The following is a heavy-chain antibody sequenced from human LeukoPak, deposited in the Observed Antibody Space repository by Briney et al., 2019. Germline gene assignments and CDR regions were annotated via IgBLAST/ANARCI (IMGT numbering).Heavy chain of an antibody. J-gene: IGHJ4*02. CDR1: GFTFSNYA. D-gene: IGHD6-19*01. V-gene: IGHV3-23*01. Sequence: GGSLRLSCAASGFTFSNYAVSWVRQTPGKGLEWVSAISGSGGSTYNADSVKGRFTVSRDNSKNTLYLQMNSLRAEDTAVYYCAKLQGSSAWLPRNFFDYWGQGTLVTASS. CDR3: AKLQGSSAWLPRNFFDY. CDR2: ISGSGGST.